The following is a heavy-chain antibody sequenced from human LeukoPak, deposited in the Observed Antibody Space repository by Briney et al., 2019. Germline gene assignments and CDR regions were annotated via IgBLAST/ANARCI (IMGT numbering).Heavy chain of an antibody. CDR1: GGTFSNYA. J-gene: IGHJ4*02. CDR2: IIPIFGTA. V-gene: IGHV1-69*01. Sequence: SVKVSCKASGGTFSNYAISWVRQTPGQGLEWMGGIIPIFGTANYAQKFQGRVMITADESTSTAYMELSSLRSEDTAVYYCASGRDGYRRFDYWGQGTLVTVSS. D-gene: IGHD5-24*01. CDR3: ASGRDGYRRFDY.